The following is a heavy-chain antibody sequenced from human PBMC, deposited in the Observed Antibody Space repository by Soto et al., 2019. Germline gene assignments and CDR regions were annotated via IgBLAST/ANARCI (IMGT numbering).Heavy chain of an antibody. V-gene: IGHV3-48*02. CDR2: ISSSSSTI. CDR1: GFTFSSYS. D-gene: IGHD3-22*01. J-gene: IGHJ4*02. Sequence: EVQLVESGGGLVQPGGSLRLSCAASGFTFSSYSMNWVRQAPGKGLEWVSYISSSSSTIYYADSVKGRFTISRDNAKNSLYLQMNSLRDEDTAVYYCARDLQFTKIYYDSSGPHGANNYWGQGTLVTVSS. CDR3: ARDLQFTKIYYDSSGPHGANNY.